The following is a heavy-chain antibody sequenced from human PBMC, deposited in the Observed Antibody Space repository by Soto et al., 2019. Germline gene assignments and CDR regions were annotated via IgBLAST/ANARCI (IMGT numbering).Heavy chain of an antibody. CDR2: IHYSGST. Sequence: QVQLQESGPGLVKPSETLSLTCTVSGGSISSYYWSWIRQSPGKGLEWIGYIHYSGSTKSNPSLKRRVTISVDTSRNRVSLKWISMTAADSAVYFCARARYQLLHPYYYGMDVWGQGTTVTVSS. CDR3: ARARYQLLHPYYYGMDV. D-gene: IGHD2-2*01. J-gene: IGHJ6*02. CDR1: GGSISSYY. V-gene: IGHV4-59*01.